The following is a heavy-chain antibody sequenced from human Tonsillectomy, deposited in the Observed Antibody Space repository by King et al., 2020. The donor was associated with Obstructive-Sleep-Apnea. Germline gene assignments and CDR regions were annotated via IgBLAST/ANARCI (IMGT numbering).Heavy chain of an antibody. CDR2: INPDSGGT. D-gene: IGHD5-12*01. CDR1: GYTFTGYY. J-gene: IGHJ4*02. V-gene: IGHV1-2*02. Sequence: QLVQSGAEVKKPGASVKVSCKASGYTFTGYYIHWVRQSPGQGLEWMGWINPDSGGTNYAQKFQGRVTMTRDTSISTAYMELNRLRSDDTAVYYCARNSGYAFFPDYWGQGTLVTVSS. CDR3: ARNSGYAFFPDY.